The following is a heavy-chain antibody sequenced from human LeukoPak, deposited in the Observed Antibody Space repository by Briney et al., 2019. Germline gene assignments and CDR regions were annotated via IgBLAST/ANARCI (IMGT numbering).Heavy chain of an antibody. CDR3: AKDSYYYDSSGYYPQYYYYYMDV. Sequence: GGSLRPSCAASGFTFSSYWMSWVRQAPGKGLEWVAVISYDGSNKYYADSLKGRFTISRDNSKNTLYLQMNSLRADDTALYYCAKDSYYYDSSGYYPQYYYYYMDVWGKGTTVTVSS. CDR2: ISYDGSNK. V-gene: IGHV3-30*18. D-gene: IGHD3-22*01. J-gene: IGHJ6*03. CDR1: GFTFSSYW.